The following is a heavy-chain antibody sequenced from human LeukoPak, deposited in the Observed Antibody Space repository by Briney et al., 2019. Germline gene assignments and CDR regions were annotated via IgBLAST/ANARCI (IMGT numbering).Heavy chain of an antibody. CDR1: GGTFSSYA. J-gene: IGHJ4*02. Sequence: ASVKVSCKASGGTFSSYAISWVRQAPGQGLVWMGGIIPIFGTANYAQKFQGRVTITADKSTSTAYMELSRLRSDDTAVYYCAREVGRGYSGYDPTDYWGQGTLVTVSS. V-gene: IGHV1-69*06. CDR3: AREVGRGYSGYDPTDY. D-gene: IGHD5-12*01. CDR2: IIPIFGTA.